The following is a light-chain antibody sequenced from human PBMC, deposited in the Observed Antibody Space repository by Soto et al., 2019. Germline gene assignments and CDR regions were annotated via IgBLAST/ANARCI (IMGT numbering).Light chain of an antibody. CDR1: QTILYRSNSKNY. V-gene: IGKV4-1*01. CDR2: WAS. CDR3: QQYFSTPLT. J-gene: IGKJ4*01. Sequence: DIGMTQSPDSLSVSLGERATINCKSSQTILYRSNSKNYLAWYQQKPGHPPKLLIYWASTRESGVPDRFSGSGSGTDFSLTISSLQAEDVAVYYCQQYFSTPLTFGGGTKVEIK.